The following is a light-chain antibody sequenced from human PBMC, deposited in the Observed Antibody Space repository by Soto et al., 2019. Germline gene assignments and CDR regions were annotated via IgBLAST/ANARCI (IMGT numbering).Light chain of an antibody. V-gene: IGKV2-28*01. Sequence: DIVMAQSPLSLPVTPGEPATISCRSSQSLLHSNGYTYLDWYVQKPGQSTQRLIYLGSNRASGVPDRFSGSGSGRDFTLKNSTVEAEDVGVYYCMEALQSHTFGQGTKLEIK. CDR2: LGS. CDR1: QSLLHSNGYTY. CDR3: MEALQSHT. J-gene: IGKJ2*01.